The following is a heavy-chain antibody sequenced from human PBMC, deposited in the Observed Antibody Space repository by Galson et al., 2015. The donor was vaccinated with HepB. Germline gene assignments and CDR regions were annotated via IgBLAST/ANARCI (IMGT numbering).Heavy chain of an antibody. CDR3: AREALLTLKSGYDRSPVFDY. J-gene: IGHJ4*02. D-gene: IGHD5-12*01. Sequence: SVKVSCKASGGTFSSDAISWVRQAPGHGLEWMGQIIPIYSATNYAGTFQGRFTITADESTSTTYMELTSLRSDDSAVYFCAREALLTLKSGYDRSPVFDYWGQGTLVTVSS. CDR2: IIPIYSAT. V-gene: IGHV1-69*13. CDR1: GGTFSSDA.